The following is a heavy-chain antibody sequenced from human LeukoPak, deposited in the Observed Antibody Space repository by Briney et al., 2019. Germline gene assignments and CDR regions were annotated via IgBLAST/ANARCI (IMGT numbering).Heavy chain of an antibody. J-gene: IGHJ3*02. Sequence: ASVKVSCKVSGYTLTELSMHWVRQAPGKGLEWMGGFDPEDGETIYAQKFQGRVTITRDTSASTAYMELSSPRSEDTAVYCCARVGRTTVVTPSGRGAFDIWGQGTMVTVSS. D-gene: IGHD4-23*01. CDR1: GYTLTELS. CDR3: ARVGRTTVVTPSGRGAFDI. V-gene: IGHV1-24*01. CDR2: FDPEDGET.